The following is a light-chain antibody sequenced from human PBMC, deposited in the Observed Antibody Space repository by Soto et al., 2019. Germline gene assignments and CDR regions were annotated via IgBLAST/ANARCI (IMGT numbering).Light chain of an antibody. CDR1: QDIRND. CDR3: QHYNSYSEA. Sequence: AIQMTQSPSSLSVSVGDRVTITCRASQDIRNDLGWYQQKPGKAPKLLIYGTSNLQSGVPSRFSGSGSGTDFTLTISSLQPEDFATYYCQHYNSYSEAFGQGTKVDIK. V-gene: IGKV1-6*01. CDR2: GTS. J-gene: IGKJ1*01.